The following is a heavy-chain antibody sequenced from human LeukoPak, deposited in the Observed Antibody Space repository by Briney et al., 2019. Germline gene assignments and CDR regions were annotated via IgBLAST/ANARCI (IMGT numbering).Heavy chain of an antibody. Sequence: SETLSLTCTVSGGSISSYYWSWIRQPPGKGLEWIGYIYYSGSTNYNPSLKSRVTISADTSKNQFSLKLSSVTAADTAVYYCARSSGSYYFDYWGQGTLVTVSS. J-gene: IGHJ4*02. CDR3: ARSSGSYYFDY. V-gene: IGHV4-59*01. CDR1: GGSISSYY. CDR2: IYYSGST. D-gene: IGHD3-22*01.